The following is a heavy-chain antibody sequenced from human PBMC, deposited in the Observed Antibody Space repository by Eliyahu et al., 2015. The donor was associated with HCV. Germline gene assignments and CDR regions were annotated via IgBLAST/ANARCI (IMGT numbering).Heavy chain of an antibody. J-gene: IGHJ4*02. CDR1: GXXFXSYG. CDR2: ISAYNGNT. D-gene: IGHD6-19*01. Sequence: QVQLVQSGAEVKKPXAXVKVXCKASGXXFXSYGISWVRQAPGQGLEWMGWISAYNGNTNYAQKLQGRVTMTTDTSTSTAYMELRSLRSDDTAVYYCARHSSGWSEGDFDYWGQGTLVTVSS. V-gene: IGHV1-18*01. CDR3: ARHSSGWSEGDFDY.